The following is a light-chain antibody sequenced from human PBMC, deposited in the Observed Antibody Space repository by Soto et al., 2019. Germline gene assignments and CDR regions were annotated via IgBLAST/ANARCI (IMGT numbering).Light chain of an antibody. Sequence: QSALTQSASVSGSPGQSITISCTGTSSDVGGYNYVSWYQQLPGKAPKLMIYDVSNRPSGVSNRFSGSKSGNTASLMISGRQAEDEADYYCSSYTSSSTVVFGGGTKVTVL. J-gene: IGLJ3*02. CDR3: SSYTSSSTVV. CDR2: DVS. V-gene: IGLV2-14*01. CDR1: SSDVGGYNY.